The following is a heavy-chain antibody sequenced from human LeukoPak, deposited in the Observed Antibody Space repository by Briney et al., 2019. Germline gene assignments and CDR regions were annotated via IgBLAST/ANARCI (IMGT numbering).Heavy chain of an antibody. J-gene: IGHJ4*02. CDR3: AKSLPDTVTADY. V-gene: IGHV3-7*02. CDR2: IKQDGSEK. CDR1: GFTFSRYW. D-gene: IGHD4-11*01. Sequence: PGGSLRLSCAASGFTFSRYWMSWVRQAPGKGLEWVANIKQDGSEKYYVDSVKGRFTISRDNAKNTLYLQMNSLRAEDTAVYYCAKSLPDTVTADYWGQGTLVTVSS.